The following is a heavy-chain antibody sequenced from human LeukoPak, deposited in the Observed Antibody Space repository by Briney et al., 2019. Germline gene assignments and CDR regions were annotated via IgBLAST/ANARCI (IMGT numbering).Heavy chain of an antibody. CDR2: IIPILGIA. CDR1: GGTFSSYT. D-gene: IGHD5-24*01. J-gene: IGHJ4*02. Sequence: GSSVKVSCKASGGTFSSYTISRVRQAPGQGLEWMGRIIPILGIANYAQKFQGRGTITADKSTSTAYMELSSLRSEDTAVYYCARAGLDGYNFDYWGQGTLVTVSS. CDR3: ARAGLDGYNFDY. V-gene: IGHV1-69*02.